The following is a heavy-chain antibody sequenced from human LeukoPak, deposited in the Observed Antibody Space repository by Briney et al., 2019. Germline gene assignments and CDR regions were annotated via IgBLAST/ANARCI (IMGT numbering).Heavy chain of an antibody. CDR1: GGTFSSYA. Sequence: GASVKVSCKASGGTFSSYAISWVRQAPGQGLEWMGGIIPIFGTANYAQKFQGRVTITADKSTSTAYMELSSLRSEDTAVYYCATPLQGRDFGYWGQGTLVTVSS. CDR2: IIPIFGTA. J-gene: IGHJ4*02. D-gene: IGHD4-11*01. CDR3: ATPLQGRDFGY. V-gene: IGHV1-69*06.